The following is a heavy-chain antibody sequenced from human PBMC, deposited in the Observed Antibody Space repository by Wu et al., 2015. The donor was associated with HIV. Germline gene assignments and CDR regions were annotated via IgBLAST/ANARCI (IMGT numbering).Heavy chain of an antibody. D-gene: IGHD1-1*01. J-gene: IGHJ5*02. CDR1: GYIFSDFG. CDR3: ARDGSLSALENWFDP. CDR2: ISAYNGHP. Sequence: VQLVQSGGEVKKPGASVKVACKSSGYIFSDFGIHWVRQTPREGLEWMGWISAYNGHPRFARKFQDRLTMTTDTSMQTADMELRSLTSDDTAVYYCARDGSLSALENWFDPWGQGTLVTVSS. V-gene: IGHV1-18*01.